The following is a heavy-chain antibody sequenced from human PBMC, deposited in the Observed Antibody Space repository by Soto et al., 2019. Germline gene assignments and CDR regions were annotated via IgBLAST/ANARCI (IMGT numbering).Heavy chain of an antibody. Sequence: GGSLRLSCAASGFTFSSYAMHWVLQAPGKGLEWVAVISYDGSNKYYADSVKGRFTISRDNSKNTLYLQMNSLRAEDTAVYYCARVSDSSGYNYWGQGTLVTVSS. D-gene: IGHD3-22*01. V-gene: IGHV3-30-3*01. CDR3: ARVSDSSGYNY. CDR1: GFTFSSYA. CDR2: ISYDGSNK. J-gene: IGHJ4*02.